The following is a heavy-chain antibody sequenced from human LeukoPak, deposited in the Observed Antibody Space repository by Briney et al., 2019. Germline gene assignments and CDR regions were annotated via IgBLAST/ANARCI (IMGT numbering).Heavy chain of an antibody. CDR3: ATATQPRGYFLH. D-gene: IGHD2-2*01. V-gene: IGHV1-18*01. CDR1: GYTFTTYS. J-gene: IGHJ1*01. CDR2: ISVNNGGT. Sequence: EASVNVSCKASGYTFTTYSLAWVRQAPGQSLEWMGWISVNNGGTNYAQSFQDRVTLTRDTSTNTAYLELRSLRSDDTAIIYCATATQPRGYFLHWGQGTLVTVSS.